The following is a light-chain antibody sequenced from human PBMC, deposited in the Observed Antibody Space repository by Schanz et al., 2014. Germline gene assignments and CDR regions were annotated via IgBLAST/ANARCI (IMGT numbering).Light chain of an antibody. J-gene: IGKJ2*03. CDR3: QQFGGPPLYS. CDR1: QSVSSY. Sequence: EIVLTQSPATLSLSPGERATLSCRASQSVSSYLAWYQQKPGQAPRLLIYGTFNRVTGIPARFSGGGSGTVFTLTISRLEPEDFAMYYCQQFGGPPLYSVGQGTKVEIK. CDR2: GTF. V-gene: IGKV3-11*01.